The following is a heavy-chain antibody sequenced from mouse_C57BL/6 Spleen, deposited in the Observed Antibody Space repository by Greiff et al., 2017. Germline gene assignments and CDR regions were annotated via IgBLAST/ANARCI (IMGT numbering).Heavy chain of an antibody. Sequence: DVMLVESGGGLVKPGGSLKLSCAASGFTFSSYAMSWVRQTPEKRLEWVATISDGGSYTYYPDNVKGRFTISRDNAKNNLYLQMSHLKSEDTAMYYCARELGLYFDYWGQGTTLTVSS. CDR1: GFTFSSYA. V-gene: IGHV5-4*01. D-gene: IGHD4-1*01. CDR3: ARELGLYFDY. CDR2: ISDGGSYT. J-gene: IGHJ2*01.